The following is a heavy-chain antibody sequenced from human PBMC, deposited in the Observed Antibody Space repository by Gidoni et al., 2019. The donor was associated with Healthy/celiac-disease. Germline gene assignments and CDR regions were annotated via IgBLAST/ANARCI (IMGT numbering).Heavy chain of an antibody. D-gene: IGHD3-3*01. Sequence: QVQLVQSGAEVKKPGASVKVSCKASGYTFTGYYMHGVRQAPGQGLEWMGWINPNSGGTNYAQKFQGRVTMTRDTSISTAYMELSRLRSDDTAVYYCASAFPLAAAPGGVNYWGQGTLVTVSS. CDR1: GYTFTGYY. CDR3: ASAFPLAAAPGGVNY. J-gene: IGHJ4*02. CDR2: INPNSGGT. V-gene: IGHV1-2*02.